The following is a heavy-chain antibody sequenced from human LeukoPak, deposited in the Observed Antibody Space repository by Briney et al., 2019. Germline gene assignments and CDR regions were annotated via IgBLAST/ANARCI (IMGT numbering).Heavy chain of an antibody. V-gene: IGHV4-39*01. D-gene: IGHD3-9*01. J-gene: IGHJ4*02. Sequence: PSETLSLTCTVSGGSISSSSYYWGWIREPPGKGLEWIGSIYYSGSTYYNPSLKSRVTISVDTSKNQFSLKLSSVTAADTAVYYCARALRNLGWLETGYFDYWGQGTLVTVSS. CDR1: GGSISSSSYY. CDR3: ARALRNLGWLETGYFDY. CDR2: IYYSGST.